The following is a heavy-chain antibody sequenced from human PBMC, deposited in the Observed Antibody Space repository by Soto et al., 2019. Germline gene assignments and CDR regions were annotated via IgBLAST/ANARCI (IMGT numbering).Heavy chain of an antibody. D-gene: IGHD2-2*01. J-gene: IGHJ6*02. CDR1: GFTVSSNY. CDR3: ARDLVVVVPAAVYYYYGMDV. Sequence: GSLRLSCAASGFTVSSNYMSGVRQAPGKGLEWVSVIYSGGSTYYADSVKGRFTISRHNSKNTLYLQMNSLRAEDTAVYYCARDLVVVVPAAVYYYYGMDVWGQGTTVTVSS. V-gene: IGHV3-53*04. CDR2: IYSGGST.